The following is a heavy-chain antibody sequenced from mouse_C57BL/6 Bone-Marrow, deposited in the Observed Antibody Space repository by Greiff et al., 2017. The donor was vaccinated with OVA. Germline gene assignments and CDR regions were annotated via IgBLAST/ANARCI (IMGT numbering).Heavy chain of an antibody. CDR1: GYTFTSYW. V-gene: IGHV1-7*01. CDR2: INPSSGYT. Sequence: VQLQQSGAELAKPGASVKLSCKASGYTFTSYWMHWVKQRPGKGMEWIGYINPSSGYTKYNQKFKDQATLTADKSSSTAYMQLSSLTYEDSAVYYWARSISRMYFDNWGQGTTLTVSS. J-gene: IGHJ2*01. CDR3: ARSISRMYFDN.